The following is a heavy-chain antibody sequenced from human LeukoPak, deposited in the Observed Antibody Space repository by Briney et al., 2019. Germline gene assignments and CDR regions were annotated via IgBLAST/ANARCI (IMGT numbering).Heavy chain of an antibody. CDR3: ARLARLTLIRGVTGYHSLDV. Sequence: SETLSLTCTVSVGSINNFYWSWTRQPPGGGLEWIGYIYYSGTTNYNPSLESRVTISVDTSKNQFSLKLTSVTAADTAVYYCARLARLTLIRGVTGYHSLDVWGKGTKVTVSS. V-gene: IGHV4-59*01. J-gene: IGHJ6*04. CDR2: IYYSGTT. CDR1: VGSINNFY. D-gene: IGHD3-10*01.